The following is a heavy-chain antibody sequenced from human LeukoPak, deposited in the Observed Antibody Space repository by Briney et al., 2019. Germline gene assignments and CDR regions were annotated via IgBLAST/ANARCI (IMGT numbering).Heavy chain of an antibody. V-gene: IGHV4-61*01. CDR2: IYYSGST. J-gene: IGHJ4*02. CDR3: ARSATVTTNPFDY. Sequence: SETLPLTCTVSGGSVSSGSYYWSWIRQPPGKGLEWIGYIYYSGSTNYNPSLKSRVTISVDTSKNQFSLKLSSVTAADTAVYYCARSATVTTNPFDYWGQGTLVTVSS. CDR1: GGSVSSGSYY. D-gene: IGHD4-17*01.